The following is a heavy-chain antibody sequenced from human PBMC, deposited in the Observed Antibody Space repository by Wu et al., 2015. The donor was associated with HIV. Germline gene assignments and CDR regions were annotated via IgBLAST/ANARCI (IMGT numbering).Heavy chain of an antibody. CDR3: ARATSFWNYYSFRP. CDR2: INPNSGGT. D-gene: IGHD3-10*01. V-gene: IGHV1-2*02. J-gene: IGHJ5*02. CDR1: GYTFTGYY. Sequence: QVQLVQSGAEVKKPGASVKVSCKASGYTFTGYYMHWVRQAPGQGLEWMGWINPNSGGTNYAQKFQGRVTMTRDTSISTAYMELTRLESDDTAVYFCARATSFWNYYSFRPWGQGTLVTVSS.